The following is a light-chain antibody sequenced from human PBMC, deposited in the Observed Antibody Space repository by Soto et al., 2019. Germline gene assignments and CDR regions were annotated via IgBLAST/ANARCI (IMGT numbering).Light chain of an antibody. CDR2: YDS. J-gene: IGLJ7*01. V-gene: IGLV3-21*04. Sequence: SYELTQPPSVSVAPGKTARITCGGNNIGSKSVHWYQQKPGQAPVLVIYYDSDRPSGIPERFSGSNSGNTATLTISRVEAGDEADYYCQLWDSSSYHPHAVFGGGTQLTVL. CDR3: QLWDSSSYHPHAV. CDR1: NIGSKS.